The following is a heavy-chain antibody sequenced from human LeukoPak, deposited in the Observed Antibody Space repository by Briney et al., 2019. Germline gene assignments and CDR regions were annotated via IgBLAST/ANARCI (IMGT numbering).Heavy chain of an antibody. J-gene: IGHJ4*02. CDR2: INHSGST. CDR3: ARGQGIVVVVAATQRVYFDY. V-gene: IGHV4-34*01. D-gene: IGHD2-15*01. Sequence: SETLSLTCAVYGGSFSGYYWSWIRQPPGKGLEWIGEINHSGSTNYNPSLKSRVTISVDTSKNQFSLKLSSVTAADTAVYYCARGQGIVVVVAATQRVYFDYWGQGNLVTVSS. CDR1: GGSFSGYY.